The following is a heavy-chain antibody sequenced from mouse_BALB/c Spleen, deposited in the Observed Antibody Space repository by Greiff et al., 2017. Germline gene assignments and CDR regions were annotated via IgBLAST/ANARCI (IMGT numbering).Heavy chain of an antibody. CDR3: AREKTQTGTSWYFDV. J-gene: IGHJ1*01. Sequence: EVKLMESGPELVKPGASVKMSCKASGYTFTSYVMHWVKQKPGQGLEWIGYINPYNDGTKYNEKFKGKATLTSDKSSSTAYMELSSLTSEDSAVYYCAREKTQTGTSWYFDVWGAGTTVTVSS. D-gene: IGHD4-1*01. CDR1: GYTFTSYV. V-gene: IGHV1-14*01. CDR2: INPYNDGT.